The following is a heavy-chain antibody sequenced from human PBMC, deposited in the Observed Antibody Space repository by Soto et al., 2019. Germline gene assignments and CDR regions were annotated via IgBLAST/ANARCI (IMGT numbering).Heavy chain of an antibody. CDR2: IYYSGST. D-gene: IGHD4-17*01. CDR3: ARQKRGTVTTIDY. Sequence: PSETLSLTCIVSGGSISSYYWSWIRQPPGKGLEWIGYIYYSGSTNYNPSLKSRVTISVDTSKNQFSLKLSSVTAADTAVYYCARQKRGTVTTIDYWGQGTLVTVSS. CDR1: GGSISSYY. J-gene: IGHJ4*02. V-gene: IGHV4-59*08.